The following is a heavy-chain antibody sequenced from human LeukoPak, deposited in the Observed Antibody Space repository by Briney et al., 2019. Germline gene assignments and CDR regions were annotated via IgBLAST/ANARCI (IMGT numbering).Heavy chain of an antibody. V-gene: IGHV3-7*01. CDR3: ARDHIVVVPAAINWFDP. D-gene: IGHD2-2*01. J-gene: IGHJ5*02. CDR2: IKQDGSEK. Sequence: GGSLRLSCAASGFTFSSYWMSWVRQAPGKGLEWVANIKQDGSEKYYVDSVKGRFTISRDNAKNSLYLQMNSLRAEDTAVYYCARDHIVVVPAAINWFDPWGQGTLVIVSS. CDR1: GFTFSSYW.